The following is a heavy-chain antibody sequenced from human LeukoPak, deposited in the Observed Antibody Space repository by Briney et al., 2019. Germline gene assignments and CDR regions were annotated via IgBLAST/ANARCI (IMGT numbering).Heavy chain of an antibody. CDR1: GFTFGSFA. CDR3: ARVRAIAVAEPYFDY. CDR2: ISYDGSNK. J-gene: IGHJ4*02. Sequence: GGSPRLSCEASGFTFGSFAMYWVRQAPGKGLEWVAVISYDGSNKYYADSVKGRFTISRDNSKNTLYLQMNSLRAEDTAVYYCARVRAIAVAEPYFDYWGQGTLVTVSS. V-gene: IGHV3-30*04. D-gene: IGHD6-19*01.